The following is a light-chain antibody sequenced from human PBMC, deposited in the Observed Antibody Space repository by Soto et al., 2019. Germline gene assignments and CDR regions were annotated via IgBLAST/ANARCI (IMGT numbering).Light chain of an antibody. CDR1: QSINTN. CDR3: QHYNDRPPWT. CDR2: GAS. J-gene: IGKJ1*01. Sequence: IVMTQSPATLSVSPGERATLSCRASQSINTNLAWFQQKPGRAPRLLICGASTRATDIPARFSGSGSGTEFTLTISTLQSEDFAVYYCQHYNDRPPWTFGQGTKVDIK. V-gene: IGKV3-15*01.